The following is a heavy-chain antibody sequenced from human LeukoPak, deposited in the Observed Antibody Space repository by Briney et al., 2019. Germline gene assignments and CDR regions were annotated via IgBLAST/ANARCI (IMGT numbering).Heavy chain of an antibody. V-gene: IGHV3-7*01. CDR2: IKQDGSEK. CDR3: ARVITVYNVYEEVAEYFQY. Sequence: GGSLRLSCAASGFSFSSYWMSWVRLAPGKGLEWVANIKQDGSEKYYVDSVRGRFSISRDNSKNSLYLQMNSLRADDTAVYYCARVITVYNVYEEVAEYFQYWGQGTLVTVSS. D-gene: IGHD5/OR15-5a*01. CDR1: GFSFSSYW. J-gene: IGHJ1*01.